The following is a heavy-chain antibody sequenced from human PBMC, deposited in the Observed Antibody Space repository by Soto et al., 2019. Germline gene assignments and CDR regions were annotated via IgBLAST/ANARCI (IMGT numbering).Heavy chain of an antibody. CDR2: ISANGGIT. Sequence: EVLLLESGGGLVKPGGSLRLSCAASGFTFSKYAMSWVRLAPGKGLEWVSSISANGGITDYADTVKGRCTISRDNIQNILSLQMDSLRGDDTALYFCVKGKYTDPVREVWFFDYWGRGTLVTVSS. CDR1: GFTFSKYA. D-gene: IGHD1-26*01. J-gene: IGHJ2*01. CDR3: VKGKYTDPVREVWFFDY. V-gene: IGHV3-23*01.